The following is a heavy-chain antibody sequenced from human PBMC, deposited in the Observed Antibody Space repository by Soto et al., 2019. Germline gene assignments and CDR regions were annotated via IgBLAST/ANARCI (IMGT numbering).Heavy chain of an antibody. CDR1: GGTFSRYS. Sequence: SVKVSCKISGGTFSRYSISWVRQAPGQGLEWMGGIVPIFGTTNYAQKFQDRVTITTDESATTANMELSNVRSEDTAVYYCASQYEGGYSWNHHYYYPLDVWCHGTAVTVS. D-gene: IGHD1-1*01. V-gene: IGHV1-69*05. CDR3: ASQYEGGYSWNHHYYYPLDV. J-gene: IGHJ6*02. CDR2: IVPIFGTT.